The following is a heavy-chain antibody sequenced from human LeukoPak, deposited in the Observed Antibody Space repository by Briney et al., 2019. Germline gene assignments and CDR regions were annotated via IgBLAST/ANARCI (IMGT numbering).Heavy chain of an antibody. J-gene: IGHJ4*02. CDR3: AARNTYYYGSGPGDYYFDY. V-gene: IGHV3-23*01. CDR1: GFTFSSYA. Sequence: GGSLRLSCAASGFTFSSYAMSWVRQAPGKGLEWVSAISGSGGSTYYADSVKGRFTISRDNSKNTLYLQMNSLRAEDTAVYYCAARNTYYYGSGPGDYYFDYWGQGTLVTVSS. CDR2: ISGSGGST. D-gene: IGHD3-10*01.